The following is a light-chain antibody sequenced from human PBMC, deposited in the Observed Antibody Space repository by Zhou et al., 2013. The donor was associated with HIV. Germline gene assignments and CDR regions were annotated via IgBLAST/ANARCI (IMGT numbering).Light chain of an antibody. J-gene: IGKJ1*01. CDR1: QSIGNH. V-gene: IGKV1-39*01. CDR2: AAS. CDR3: QQSYSTLST. Sequence: DISMTQSPSSLSASAGDRVTITCRASQSIGNHLNWYQQKPGRAPKLLIYAASSLQIGVPSRFSGSGSGTDFTLSISSLQPEDFATYYCQQSYSTLSTFGQGTKVEIK.